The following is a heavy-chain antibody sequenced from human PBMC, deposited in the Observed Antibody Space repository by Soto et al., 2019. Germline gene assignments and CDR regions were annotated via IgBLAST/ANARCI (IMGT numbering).Heavy chain of an antibody. CDR1: GYTFTSYG. V-gene: IGHV1-18*01. Sequence: ASVKVSCNASGYTFTSYGITWVRQAPGQGLEWMGWISAYNGNTKYAQKLQGRVTMTTDTSTSTAYMELRSLRSDDTAVYYCARRDGYNFDYWGQGTLVTVSS. CDR3: ARRDGYNFDY. J-gene: IGHJ4*02. CDR2: ISAYNGNT. D-gene: IGHD5-12*01.